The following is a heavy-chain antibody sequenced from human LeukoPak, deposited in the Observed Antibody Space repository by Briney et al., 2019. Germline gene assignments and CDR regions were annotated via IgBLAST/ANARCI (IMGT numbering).Heavy chain of an antibody. J-gene: IGHJ4*02. CDR1: GFTVSSNY. D-gene: IGHD2-2*02. Sequence: PGGSLRLSCAASGFTVSSNYMTWVRQAPGKGLEWVSAISGSGGSTYYADSVKGRFTISRDNSKNTLYLQMNSLRAEDTAVYYCAKGYCTSCYSCIGYWGQGTLVTVSS. V-gene: IGHV3-23*01. CDR2: ISGSGGST. CDR3: AKGYCTSCYSCIGY.